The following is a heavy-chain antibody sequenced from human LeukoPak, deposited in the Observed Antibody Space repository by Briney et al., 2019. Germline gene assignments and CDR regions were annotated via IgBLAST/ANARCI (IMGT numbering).Heavy chain of an antibody. V-gene: IGHV3-30*03. D-gene: IGHD1-1*01. Sequence: DPGGSLRLSCAASGFTFSSYGMHWVRQAPGKGLEWVAVISYDGSNKYYADSVKGRFTISRDNSKNTLYLQMNSLRAEETAVYYCSLAATTFDYWGQGTLVTVSS. CDR2: ISYDGSNK. J-gene: IGHJ4*02. CDR1: GFTFSSYG. CDR3: SLAATTFDY.